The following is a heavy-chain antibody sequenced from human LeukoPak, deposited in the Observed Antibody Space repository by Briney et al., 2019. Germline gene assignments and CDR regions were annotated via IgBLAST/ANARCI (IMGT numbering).Heavy chain of an antibody. CDR2: INHSGST. Sequence: PSETLSLTCAVYGGSFSGYYWSWIRQPPGKGLEWIGEINHSGSTNYNPSLKSRVTISVDTSKNQFSLKLSSVTAADTAVYYCARGSSSAGSERPNWFDPWGQGTLATVSS. J-gene: IGHJ5*02. CDR1: GGSFSGYY. D-gene: IGHD6-19*01. V-gene: IGHV4-34*01. CDR3: ARGSSSAGSERPNWFDP.